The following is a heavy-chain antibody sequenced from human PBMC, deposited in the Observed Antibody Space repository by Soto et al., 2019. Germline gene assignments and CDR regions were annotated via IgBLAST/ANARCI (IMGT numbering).Heavy chain of an antibody. Sequence: GASVKVSFKASGYTFTSYYMHWVRQAPGQGLEWMGIINPSGGSTSYAQKFQGRVTMTRDTSTSTVYMELSSLRSEDTAVYYCARDRLDYYDSSGPNGMDVWGQGTTVTVSS. D-gene: IGHD3-22*01. CDR3: ARDRLDYYDSSGPNGMDV. CDR2: INPSGGST. CDR1: GYTFTSYY. J-gene: IGHJ6*02. V-gene: IGHV1-46*01.